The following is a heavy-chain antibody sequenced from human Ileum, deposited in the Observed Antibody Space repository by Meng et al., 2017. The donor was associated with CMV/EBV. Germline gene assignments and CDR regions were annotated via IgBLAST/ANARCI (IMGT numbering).Heavy chain of an antibody. Sequence: GESLKISCAASGFTFSSYWMSWVRQAPGKGLEWVANIKQDGSEKYYVDSVKGRFTISRDNAKNSLYLQMNSLRAEDTAVYYCASDPVGYCSSTSCYLGGMDVWGQGTTVTVSS. J-gene: IGHJ6*02. D-gene: IGHD2-2*03. V-gene: IGHV3-7*01. CDR1: GFTFSSYW. CDR2: IKQDGSEK. CDR3: ASDPVGYCSSTSCYLGGMDV.